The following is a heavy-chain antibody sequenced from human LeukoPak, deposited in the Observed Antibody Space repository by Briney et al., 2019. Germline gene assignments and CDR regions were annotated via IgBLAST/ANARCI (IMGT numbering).Heavy chain of an antibody. CDR3: ARDAPTYYYDSSGYYPA. CDR1: GFTFDDYG. CDR2: IKQDGSEK. Sequence: GGSLRLSCAASGFTFDDYGMSWVRQAPGKGLEWVANIKQDGSEKYYVDSVKGRFTISRDNAKNSLYLQMNSLRAEDTAVYYCARDAPTYYYDSSGYYPAWGQGTLVTVSS. D-gene: IGHD3-22*01. V-gene: IGHV3-7*01. J-gene: IGHJ5*02.